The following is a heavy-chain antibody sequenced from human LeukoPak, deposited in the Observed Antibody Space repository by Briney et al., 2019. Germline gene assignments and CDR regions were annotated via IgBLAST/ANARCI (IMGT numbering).Heavy chain of an antibody. CDR1: GVTSSSYG. D-gene: IGHD7-27*01. CDR3: ARDEDGDQDFDY. CDR2: INAGGHVI. Sequence: PGGALRLSCVASGVTSSSYGMTGVCHDRGQGPVRVSHINAGGHVISYADSVKGRFTISRDNAGSSLCLQMNSLRAEYTAVYYCARDEDGDQDFDYWGQGTLVIVSS. V-gene: IGHV3-48*03. J-gene: IGHJ4*02.